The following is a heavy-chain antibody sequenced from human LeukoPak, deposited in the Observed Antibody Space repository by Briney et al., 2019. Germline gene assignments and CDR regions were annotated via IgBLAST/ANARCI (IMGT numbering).Heavy chain of an antibody. D-gene: IGHD3-10*01. Sequence: GGSLRLSCAASGFTFSTYGMHWVRQAPGKGLQWVSTVSGGGDNSYFADSVKGRSTISRDNSQNTLHLQMNSLRLEDTAVYYCVKDWGVLPDYTADGFDIWGPGTMVTVSS. J-gene: IGHJ3*02. V-gene: IGHV3-NL1*01. CDR3: VKDWGVLPDYTADGFDI. CDR2: VSGGGDNS. CDR1: GFTFSTYG.